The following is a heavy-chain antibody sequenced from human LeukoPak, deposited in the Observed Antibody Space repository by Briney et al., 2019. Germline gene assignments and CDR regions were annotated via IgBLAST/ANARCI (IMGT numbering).Heavy chain of an antibody. D-gene: IGHD3-10*01. V-gene: IGHV3-30*03. J-gene: IGHJ3*02. CDR2: ISYDGSNK. CDR1: GFTFSSHG. CDR3: ARGHYGSGIHQGAFDI. Sequence: TGGSLRLSCVASGFTFSSHGMHWVDQVPGKGLEWVAVISYDGSNKNYADSVKGRFTISRDNSKNTVYLQMNSLRAEDTAVYYCARGHYGSGIHQGAFDIWGQGTIVTVSS.